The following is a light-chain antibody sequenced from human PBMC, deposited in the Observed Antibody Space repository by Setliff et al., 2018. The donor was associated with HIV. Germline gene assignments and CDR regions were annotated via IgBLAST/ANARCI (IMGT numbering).Light chain of an antibody. Sequence: QSVLTQPASVSGSPGQSITISCNGTSSDVGGYDLVSWYQQHPGKVPKIMIYEVSNRPSGASNRFSGSKSGNTASLTISGLQAEDEADYYCGSYTDSRIVVFGGGTKVTVL. J-gene: IGLJ2*01. CDR3: GSYTDSRIVV. V-gene: IGLV2-14*01. CDR2: EVS. CDR1: SSDVGGYDL.